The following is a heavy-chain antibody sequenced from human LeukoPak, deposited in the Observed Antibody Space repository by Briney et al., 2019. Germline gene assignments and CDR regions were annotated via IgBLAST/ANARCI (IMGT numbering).Heavy chain of an antibody. J-gene: IGHJ5*02. CDR3: ARGVMRLRYFDRPQVWFDP. CDR1: GGSISSYY. D-gene: IGHD3-9*01. V-gene: IGHV4-59*01. CDR2: IYYSGST. Sequence: SETLSLTCTVSGGSISSYYWSWIRRPPGKGLEWIGYIYYSGSTNYNPSLKSRVTISVDTSKNQFSLKLSSVTAADTAVYYCARGVMRLRYFDRPQVWFDPWGQGALATVSS.